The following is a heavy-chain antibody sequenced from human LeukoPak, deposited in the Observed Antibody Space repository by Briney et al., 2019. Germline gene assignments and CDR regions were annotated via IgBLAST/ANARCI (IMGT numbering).Heavy chain of an antibody. D-gene: IGHD2-21*01. CDR2: LSGSGGAT. V-gene: IGHV3-23*01. CDR1: EFTLSRFA. CDR3: AKHLGSHSFLFYYTAV. J-gene: IGHJ6*03. Sequence: GGSLRLSCEASEFTLSRFAMSWIRQHPGTGLESVSTLSGSGGATYYADSVKGRFTTSRDNSKDTLYLQMDNLRAHDTALYYSAKHLGSHSFLFYYTAVCGKGTSVIVSS.